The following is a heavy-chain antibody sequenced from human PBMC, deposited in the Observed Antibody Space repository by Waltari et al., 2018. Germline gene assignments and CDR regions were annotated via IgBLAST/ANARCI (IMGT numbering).Heavy chain of an antibody. V-gene: IGHV4-59*11. Sequence: QVQLQESGPGLVKPSETLSLTCTVSGGSISSHYWSWIRQPPGKGLEWIGYIYYSGSTNHNPSLKSRVTISVDTSKNQFSLKLSSVTAADTAVYYCARGTTVTTSAFQHWGQGTLVTVSS. CDR2: IYYSGST. CDR3: ARGTTVTTSAFQH. J-gene: IGHJ1*01. D-gene: IGHD4-17*01. CDR1: GGSISSHY.